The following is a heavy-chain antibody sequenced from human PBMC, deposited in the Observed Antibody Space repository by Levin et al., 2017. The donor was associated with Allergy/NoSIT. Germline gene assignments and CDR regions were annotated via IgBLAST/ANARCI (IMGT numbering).Heavy chain of an antibody. V-gene: IGHV1-18*04. J-gene: IGHJ1*01. CDR3: ASGSISKQHFDH. Sequence: ASVKVSCKASGYTFASYNINWVRQAPGQGLEWMGRISNYNGDTNFAQKFQGRVTMTTDTSTSTAYMEWRSLRSDDTAVYYCASGSISKQHFDHWGRGTLVTVSS. CDR1: GYTFASYN. CDR2: ISNYNGDT. D-gene: IGHD3-3*02.